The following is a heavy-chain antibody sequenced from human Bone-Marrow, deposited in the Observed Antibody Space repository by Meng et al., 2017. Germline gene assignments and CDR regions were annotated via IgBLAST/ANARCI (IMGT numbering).Heavy chain of an antibody. J-gene: IGHJ3*02. CDR3: ARSYYDSSGYRNFPFDAFDI. V-gene: IGHV1-8*03. CDR1: GYTFTSYG. CDR2: MNPNSGNT. Sequence: ASVKVSCKASGYTFTSYGIRWVRQATGQGLEWMGWMNPNSGNTGYAQKFQGRVTITRNTSISTAYMELSSLRSEDTAVYYFARSYYDSSGYRNFPFDAFDIWGQGTMVTVSS. D-gene: IGHD3-22*01.